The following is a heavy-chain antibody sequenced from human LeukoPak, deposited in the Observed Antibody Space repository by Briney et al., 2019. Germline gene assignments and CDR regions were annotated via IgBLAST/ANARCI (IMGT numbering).Heavy chain of an antibody. CDR3: ATDYGSGSYYPVDY. CDR2: ISYDGSNK. CDR1: GFTFSSYA. Sequence: PGGSLRLSCAASGFTFSSYAMHWVRQAPGKGLEWVAVISYDGSNKYYADSVKGRFTISRDNSKNTLYLQMNSLRAEDTAVYYCATDYGSGSYYPVDYWGQGTLVTVSS. J-gene: IGHJ4*02. V-gene: IGHV3-30*04. D-gene: IGHD3-10*01.